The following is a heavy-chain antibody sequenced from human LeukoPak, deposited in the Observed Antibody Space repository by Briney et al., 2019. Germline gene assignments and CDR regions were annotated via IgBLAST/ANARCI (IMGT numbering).Heavy chain of an antibody. Sequence: SETLSLTCAVSGGSISSSNWWSWVRQPPGKGLEWIGSIYHSGSTYYNPSLKSRVTISVDTSKNQFSLKLSSVTAADTAVYYCARGGAYYYDSSGYYYGWFDPWGQGTLVTVSS. D-gene: IGHD3-22*01. CDR2: IYHSGST. CDR3: ARGGAYYYDSSGYYYGWFDP. CDR1: GGSISSSNW. V-gene: IGHV4-4*02. J-gene: IGHJ5*02.